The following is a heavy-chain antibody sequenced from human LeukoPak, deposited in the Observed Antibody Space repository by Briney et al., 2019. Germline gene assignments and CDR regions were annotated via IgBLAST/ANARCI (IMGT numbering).Heavy chain of an antibody. D-gene: IGHD1-26*01. CDR1: GFTFDDYA. CDR3: ASAGSY. J-gene: IGHJ4*02. Sequence: PGGSLRLSCAASGFTFDDYAMHWVRQAPGKGLEWVSGISWNSGSIGYADSVKGRFTISRDNAKNSLYLQMNSLRAEDTAVYYCASAGSYWGQGTLVTVSS. V-gene: IGHV3-9*01. CDR2: ISWNSGSI.